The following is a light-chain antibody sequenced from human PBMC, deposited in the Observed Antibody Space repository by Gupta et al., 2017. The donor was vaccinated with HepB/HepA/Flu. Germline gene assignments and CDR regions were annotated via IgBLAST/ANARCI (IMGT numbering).Light chain of an antibody. CDR3: QSYDSSLSAYYV. CDR2: GNS. V-gene: IGLV1-40*01. J-gene: IGLJ1*01. Sequence: QPVMTQPPSAPGAPGRRATISGTGSSSNIGAGYYVHWYKQLPGTAPKLLIYGNSIRPSGFPARFSGSKSGTSASLAITGLQAEDEADYYCQSYDSSLSAYYVFGTGTKVTVL. CDR1: SSNIGAGYY.